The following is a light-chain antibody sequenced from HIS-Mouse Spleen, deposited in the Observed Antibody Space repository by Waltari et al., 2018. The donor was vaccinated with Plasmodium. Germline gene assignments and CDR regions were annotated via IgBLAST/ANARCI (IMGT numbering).Light chain of an antibody. V-gene: IGKV3-15*01. CDR1: QSVSSN. CDR2: GAS. CDR3: QQYNNWSFT. Sequence: EIVMTQSPATLSVSPGERANLSCRASQSVSSNLAWYQQKPGQAPRLLIYGASTRATGIPARFSGSGSGTEFTLTISSLQSEDFAVYYCQQYNNWSFTFGPGTKV. J-gene: IGKJ3*01.